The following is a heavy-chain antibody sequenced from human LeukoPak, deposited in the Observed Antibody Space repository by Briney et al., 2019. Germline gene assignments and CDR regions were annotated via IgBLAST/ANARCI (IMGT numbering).Heavy chain of an antibody. D-gene: IGHD3-10*01. CDR1: GLTFSICV. J-gene: IGHJ3*02. V-gene: IGHV3-21*01. Sequence: GGSLRLSCAASGLTFSICVMSWVRQAPGKGLEWVSSISSSSSYIYYADSVKGRFTISRDNAKNSLYLQMNSLRAEDTAVYYCARTLLLWFGELLSPGMAFDIWGQGTMVTVSS. CDR2: ISSSSSYI. CDR3: ARTLLLWFGELLSPGMAFDI.